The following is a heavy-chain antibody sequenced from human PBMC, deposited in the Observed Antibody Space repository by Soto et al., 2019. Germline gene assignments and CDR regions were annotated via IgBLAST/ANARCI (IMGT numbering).Heavy chain of an antibody. CDR3: ARDRALNLAYCGDDCENNWFDP. CDR1: GYTDISYG. CDR2: INTGNGNT. D-gene: IGHD2-21*02. Sequence: GASVKVCGRAPGYTDISYGVHWVREGPGQRLEWVGWINTGNGNTKYTQKWEGRVTITRDKSANTSYMELSSMRSEDSTVYYCARDRALNLAYCGDDCENNWFDPWGQGAQVTVSS. V-gene: IGHV1-3*04. J-gene: IGHJ5*02.